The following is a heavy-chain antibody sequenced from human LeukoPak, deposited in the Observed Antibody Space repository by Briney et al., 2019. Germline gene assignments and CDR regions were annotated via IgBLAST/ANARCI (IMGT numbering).Heavy chain of an antibody. V-gene: IGHV3-30-3*01. D-gene: IGHD3-10*01. Sequence: QPGGSLRLSCAASGFTVSSDYMSWVRQAPGKGLEWVAIISSDGTNNYYADSVKGRFTISRDNSKNTVFLQMNSLRVEDTAVYYCASTMSSVAPLDYWGQGALVTVSS. CDR3: ASTMSSVAPLDY. CDR2: ISSDGTNN. J-gene: IGHJ4*02. CDR1: GFTVSSDY.